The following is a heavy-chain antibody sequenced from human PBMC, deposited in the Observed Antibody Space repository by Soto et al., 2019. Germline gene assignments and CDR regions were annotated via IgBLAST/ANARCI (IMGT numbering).Heavy chain of an antibody. CDR3: ANTLGSGNYYFTPVFG. V-gene: IGHV3-21*04. Sequence: PGGSLRLSCAASGFTFSSYTMNWVRQAPGKGLEWVSSISSSSTYIYYADSVKGRFTISRDNSKNTLYLQMNSLRAEDAALYYCANTLGSGNYYFTPVFGWGQGTLVTVSS. CDR2: ISSSSTYI. J-gene: IGHJ4*02. CDR1: GFTFSSYT. D-gene: IGHD3-10*01.